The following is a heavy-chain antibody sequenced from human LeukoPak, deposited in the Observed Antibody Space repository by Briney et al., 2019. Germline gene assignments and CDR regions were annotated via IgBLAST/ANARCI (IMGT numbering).Heavy chain of an antibody. Sequence: PGGSLRLSCAASGFNFGDSRMTWVCQAPGKGLQWVANVNQDGTEKHFLDSVEGRFTISRDNAKKSLYLQMSSLRPEDTALYFCVKGDWYFESWGQGTLVTVSS. CDR3: VKGDWYFES. D-gene: IGHD2-21*01. J-gene: IGHJ4*02. CDR1: GFNFGDSR. CDR2: VNQDGTEK. V-gene: IGHV3-7*04.